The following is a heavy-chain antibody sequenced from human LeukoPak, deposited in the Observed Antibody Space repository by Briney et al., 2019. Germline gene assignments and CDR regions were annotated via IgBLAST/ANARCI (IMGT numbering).Heavy chain of an antibody. D-gene: IGHD6-13*01. CDR2: INPNSGGT. V-gene: IGHV1-2*02. Sequence: GASVKVSCKASGYTFSGYYMHWVRQAPGQGLEWMGWINPNSGGTNYAQKFQGRVTMTRDTSISTAYMEPSRLRSDDTAVYYCARDRAAAGEADYWGQGPLVTVSS. J-gene: IGHJ4*02. CDR1: GYTFSGYY. CDR3: ARDRAAAGEADY.